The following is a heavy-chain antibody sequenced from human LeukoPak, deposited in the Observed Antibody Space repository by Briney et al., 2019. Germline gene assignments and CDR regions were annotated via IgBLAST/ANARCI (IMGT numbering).Heavy chain of an antibody. D-gene: IGHD3-10*01. J-gene: IGHJ3*02. CDR1: GYSISSGYY. CDR2: IYHSGST. CDR3: ARDREVRGVAHDAFDI. Sequence: SETLSLTCTVSGYSISSGYYWGWIRQPPGKGLEWIGSIYHSGSTYYNPSLKSRVTISVDTSKNQFSLKLSSVTAADTAVYYCARDREVRGVAHDAFDIWGQGTMVTVSS. V-gene: IGHV4-38-2*02.